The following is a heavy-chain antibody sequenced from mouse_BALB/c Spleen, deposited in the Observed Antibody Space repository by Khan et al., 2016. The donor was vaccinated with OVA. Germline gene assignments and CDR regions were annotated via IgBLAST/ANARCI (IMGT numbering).Heavy chain of an antibody. CDR1: GFSLTTYG. CDR2: IWSGGST. Sequence: QVQLQQSGPGLVQPSQSLSITCTVSGFSLTTYGVHWVRQSPGKGLEWLGVIWSGGSTDYHAAFISRLSISKDNSKSQVFFKINSLQANDTAIYYCARNYDYDEGLAYWGQGTLVTVSA. D-gene: IGHD2-4*01. J-gene: IGHJ3*01. CDR3: ARNYDYDEGLAY. V-gene: IGHV2-2*02.